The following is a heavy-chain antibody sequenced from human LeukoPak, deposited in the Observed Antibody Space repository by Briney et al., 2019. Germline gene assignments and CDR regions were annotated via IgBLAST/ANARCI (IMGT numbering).Heavy chain of an antibody. CDR2: ICPDGTVT. Sequence: GGSLRLSCAASGFTFSTYCMHWVRQAPGKGPMWVSRICPDGTVTNYADSVKARFIISRDNARNTVYLQMNSLRVEDTAVYYCVRDFRSADYWGQGTLVTVST. CDR3: VRDFRSADY. J-gene: IGHJ4*02. CDR1: GFTFSTYC. V-gene: IGHV3-74*01.